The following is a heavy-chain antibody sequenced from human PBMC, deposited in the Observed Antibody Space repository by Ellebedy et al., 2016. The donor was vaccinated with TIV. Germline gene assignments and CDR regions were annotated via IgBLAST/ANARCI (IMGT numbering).Heavy chain of an antibody. D-gene: IGHD2-21*02. CDR2: ISGSGGTT. J-gene: IGHJ4*02. CDR3: ARPECGGNCYSDPFNY. CDR1: GFTFSSYA. V-gene: IGHV3-23*01. Sequence: GGSLRLSXVASGFTFSSYAMNWVRQAPGKGLQWVSLISGSGGTTWYADSVKGRFTISRDNSKNTLYLQMNSLRADDTAMYFCARPECGGNCYSDPFNYWGQGALVTVSS.